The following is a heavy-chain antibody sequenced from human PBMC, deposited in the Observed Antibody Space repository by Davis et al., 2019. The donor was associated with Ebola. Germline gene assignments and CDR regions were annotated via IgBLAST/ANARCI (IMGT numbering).Heavy chain of an antibody. CDR3: ARGWLRSKFDY. Sequence: PSETLSLTCAISGDSVSGNNGAWNWIRQSPSRGLEWLGRTYYYRSTWYIDYAESVRGRIIINPDTSKNQLSLQANSVTPEDTAVYYCARGWLRSKFDYWGRGTLVTVSS. J-gene: IGHJ4*02. D-gene: IGHD5-12*01. CDR2: TYYYRSTWYI. V-gene: IGHV6-1*01. CDR1: GDSVSGNNGA.